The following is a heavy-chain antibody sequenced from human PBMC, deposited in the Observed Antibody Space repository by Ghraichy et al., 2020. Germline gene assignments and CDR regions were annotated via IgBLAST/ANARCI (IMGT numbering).Heavy chain of an antibody. CDR3: ARAMARIAAAGTGPFDP. CDR1: GYTFTSYA. D-gene: IGHD6-13*01. Sequence: ASVKVSCKASGYTFTSYAMHWVRQAPGQRLEWMGWINAGNGNTKYSQKFQGRVTITRDTSASTAYMELSSLRSEDTAGYYCARAMARIAAAGTGPFDPWGQGTLVTVSS. V-gene: IGHV1-3*01. CDR2: INAGNGNT. J-gene: IGHJ5*02.